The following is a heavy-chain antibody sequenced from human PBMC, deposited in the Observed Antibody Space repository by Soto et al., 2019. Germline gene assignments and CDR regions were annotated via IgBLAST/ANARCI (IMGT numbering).Heavy chain of an antibody. CDR1: GFTFSDYA. V-gene: IGHV3-64*01. Sequence: EVQLVESGGGLVQPGGSLRLSCVASGFTFSDYAMHWVRQAPGKGLQYVSLISSNGGTTYYANSVRGRFTISRDNSKNTLILQMGSLRAEDMAVYYCARDRTYDHGDPDAFDIWGQGTLVTVSS. J-gene: IGHJ3*02. D-gene: IGHD4-17*01. CDR2: ISSNGGTT. CDR3: ARDRTYDHGDPDAFDI.